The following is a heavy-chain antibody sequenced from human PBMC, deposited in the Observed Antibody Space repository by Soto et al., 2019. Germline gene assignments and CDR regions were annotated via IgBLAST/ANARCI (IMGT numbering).Heavy chain of an antibody. CDR1: GVTFSSYT. Sequence: QVQLVQSGAEVKKPGSSVKVSCKASGVTFSSYTISWVRQAPGQGLEWMGRIIPILGIANYAQRFQGRVTITADKSTSTAYMELRSLRSEDTAVYYCAREGGSGSYYYGMDVWGQGTTVTVSS. J-gene: IGHJ6*02. V-gene: IGHV1-69*08. CDR3: AREGGSGSYYYGMDV. D-gene: IGHD3-10*01. CDR2: IIPILGIA.